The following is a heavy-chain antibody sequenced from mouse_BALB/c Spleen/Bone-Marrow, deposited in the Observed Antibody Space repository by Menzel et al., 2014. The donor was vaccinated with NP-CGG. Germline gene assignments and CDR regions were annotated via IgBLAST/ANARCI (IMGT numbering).Heavy chain of an antibody. J-gene: IGHJ4*01. CDR2: FYPGSGSI. D-gene: IGHD2-12*01. V-gene: IGHV1-62-2*01. CDR3: ARHEDLDIRRRLSAKDY. CDR1: GYTFTDYI. Sequence: QVQLQQPGAELVKPGTSVNLSCKASGYTFTDYIIHWVKQRSGQGLEWIGWFYPGSGSIKYNEKFKDKATLTADKSSNTVYMELSRLTSEDSAVYFCARHEDLDIRRRLSAKDYWGQGTSVTVSS.